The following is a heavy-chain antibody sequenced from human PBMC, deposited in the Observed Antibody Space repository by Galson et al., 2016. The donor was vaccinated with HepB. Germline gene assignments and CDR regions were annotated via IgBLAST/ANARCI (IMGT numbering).Heavy chain of an antibody. CDR3: ARDVQFRFDY. J-gene: IGHJ4*02. V-gene: IGHV1-18*04. D-gene: IGHD4-11*01. CDR2: ISANSGNT. CDR1: GYSSTTSY. Sequence: SVKVSCKASGYSSTTSYMHWVRQAPGQGLEWLGWISANSGNTIYAQKFQDRVTMTRDTSASTVYMDLRSLRSDDTAVYYCARDVQFRFDYWGQGTLVTVSS.